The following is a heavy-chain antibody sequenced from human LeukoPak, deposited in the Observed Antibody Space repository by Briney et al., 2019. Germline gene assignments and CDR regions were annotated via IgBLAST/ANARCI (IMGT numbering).Heavy chain of an antibody. CDR1: GGSISSSSYY. CDR3: ARLPRDGDAFDI. V-gene: IGHV4-39*01. CDR2: IYYSGST. D-gene: IGHD5-24*01. J-gene: IGHJ3*02. Sequence: PSETLSLTCTVSGGSISSSSYYWGWIRQPPGKGLEWIGSIYYSGSTYYNPSLKSRVTISVDTSKNQFSLKLSSVTAADTAVYYCARLPRDGDAFDIWGQGTMVTVSS.